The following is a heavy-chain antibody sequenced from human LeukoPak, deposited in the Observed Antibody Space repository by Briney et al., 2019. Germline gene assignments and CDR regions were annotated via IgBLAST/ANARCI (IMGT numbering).Heavy chain of an antibody. V-gene: IGHV3-74*01. CDR3: ARGIGGAAPLDY. J-gene: IGHJ4*02. D-gene: IGHD1-26*01. CDR1: GFTFSSYW. CDR2: INSDGSST. Sequence: GSLRRSCAASGFTFSSYWMHWVRQAPGKWLVWVSRINSDGSSTSYADSVKGRFTISRDNAKNTLYLQMNSLRAEDTAVYYCARGIGGAAPLDYWGQGTLVTVSS.